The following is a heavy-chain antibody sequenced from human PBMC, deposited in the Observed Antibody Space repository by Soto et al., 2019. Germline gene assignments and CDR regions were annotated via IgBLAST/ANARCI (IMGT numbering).Heavy chain of an antibody. CDR1: GFTFSNAW. D-gene: IGHD3-9*01. Sequence: PGGSLRLSCAASGFTFSNAWMSWVRQAPGKGLEWVGRIKSKTDGGTTDYAAPVKGRFTISRDDSKNTLYLQMNSLKTEDTAVYYCTTAPPIRKVLRYFDWLSIRDAFDIWGQGTMVTVSS. CDR3: TTAPPIRKVLRYFDWLSIRDAFDI. V-gene: IGHV3-15*01. CDR2: IKSKTDGGTT. J-gene: IGHJ3*02.